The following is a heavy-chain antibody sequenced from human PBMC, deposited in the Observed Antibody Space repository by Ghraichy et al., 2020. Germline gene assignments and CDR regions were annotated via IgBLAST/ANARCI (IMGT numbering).Heavy chain of an antibody. Sequence: LSLTCAASGFTFSSYAMSWVRQAPGKGLEWVSAISGSGGSTYYADSVKGRFTISRDNSKNTLYLQMNSLRAEDTAVYYCAKDLSSYGYRGDYWGQGTLVTVSS. D-gene: IGHD5-18*01. CDR2: ISGSGGST. J-gene: IGHJ4*02. CDR3: AKDLSSYGYRGDY. CDR1: GFTFSSYA. V-gene: IGHV3-23*01.